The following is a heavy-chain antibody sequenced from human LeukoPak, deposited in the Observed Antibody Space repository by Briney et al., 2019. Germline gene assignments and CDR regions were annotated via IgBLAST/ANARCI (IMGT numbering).Heavy chain of an antibody. Sequence: LRLSCIASGFTFSSYAMGWVRQHPGKGLEWIGYIYYSGSTYYNPSLKSRVTISVDTSKNQFSLKLSSVTAADTAVYYCARDITNYDILTGYYPYGMDVWGQGTTVTVSS. D-gene: IGHD3-9*01. J-gene: IGHJ6*02. V-gene: IGHV4-31*02. CDR2: IYYSGST. CDR3: ARDITNYDILTGYYPYGMDV. CDR1: GFTFSSYA.